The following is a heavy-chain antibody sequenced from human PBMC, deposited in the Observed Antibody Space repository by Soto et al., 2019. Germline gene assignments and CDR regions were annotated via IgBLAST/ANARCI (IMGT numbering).Heavy chain of an antibody. Sequence: SETLSLTCAGYGGSFSGYYWSWIRQPPGKGLEWIGEINHSGSTNYNPSLKSRVTISVDTSKNQFSLKLSSVTAADTAVYYCARVPAATTFTRKYYYYYYYMDVWGKGTTVTVSS. CDR1: GGSFSGYY. V-gene: IGHV4-34*01. J-gene: IGHJ6*03. CDR2: INHSGST. CDR3: ARVPAATTFTRKYYYYYYYMDV. D-gene: IGHD2-2*01.